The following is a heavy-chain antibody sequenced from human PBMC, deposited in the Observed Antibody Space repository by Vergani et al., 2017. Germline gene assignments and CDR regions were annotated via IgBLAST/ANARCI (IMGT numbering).Heavy chain of an antibody. CDR2: ISTSSRTI. Sequence: EVQLVESGGDLVQPGGSLRLSCAASGFTFSDFGMNWVRQARGKGLEWLSYISTSSRTIYYADSVKGRFTISRDNAKNSLSLQMNSLRAEDTAVYFCVRDAPPEGFDIWGQGTMVTVSS. CDR1: GFTFSDFG. J-gene: IGHJ3*02. V-gene: IGHV3-48*01. CDR3: VRDAPPEGFDI.